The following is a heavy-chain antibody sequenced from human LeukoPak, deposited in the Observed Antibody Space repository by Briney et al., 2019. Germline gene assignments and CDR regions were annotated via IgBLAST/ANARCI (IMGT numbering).Heavy chain of an antibody. V-gene: IGHV3-21*01. D-gene: IGHD6-19*01. CDR1: GFTFSSYS. CDR2: ISSSSSYI. CDR3: ASSGWYSTPNWFDP. J-gene: IGHJ5*02. Sequence: GGSLRLSCAASGFTFSSYSMNWVRQAPGKGLEWVSSISSSSSYIYYADSVKGRFTISRDNAKNSLYLQMNSLRAEDTAMYYCASSGWYSTPNWFDPWGQGTLVIVSS.